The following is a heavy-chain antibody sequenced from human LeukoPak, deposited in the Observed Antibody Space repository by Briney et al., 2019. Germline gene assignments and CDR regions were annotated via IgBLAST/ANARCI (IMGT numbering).Heavy chain of an antibody. CDR3: ARGRSKYYDILTGYFSRNWFDP. D-gene: IGHD3-9*01. CDR2: VSASGTT. Sequence: PSETLSLTCTVSGGSISSGSYYWSWIRQPAGKGLEWIGRVSASGTTNYNPSLNSRVTISVDTSKNRFSLKLSPVTAADTAVYYCARGRSKYYDILTGYFSRNWFDPWGQGTLVTVSS. J-gene: IGHJ5*02. CDR1: GGSISSGSYY. V-gene: IGHV4-61*02.